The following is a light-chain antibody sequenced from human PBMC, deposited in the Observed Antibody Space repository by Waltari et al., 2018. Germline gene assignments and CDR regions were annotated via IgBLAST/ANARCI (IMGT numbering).Light chain of an antibody. CDR2: GNV. Sequence: QSVLTQPPSLSGAPGARVTISCTGRSSTIRAGYDVRWYQQLPGTAPKLLIYGNVHRPSGVPDRFSGSQSGTTASLAITGLQAEDEADYYCQSYDSLSDPYVFGTGTKVSVL. J-gene: IGLJ1*01. V-gene: IGLV1-40*01. CDR3: QSYDSLSDPYV. CDR1: SSTIRAGYD.